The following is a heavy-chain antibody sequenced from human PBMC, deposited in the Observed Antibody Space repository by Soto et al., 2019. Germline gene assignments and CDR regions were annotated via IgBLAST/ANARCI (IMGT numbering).Heavy chain of an antibody. V-gene: IGHV1-2*04. Sequence: GASVKVSCKASGYTFTGYYMHWVRQAPGQGLEWMGWINPNSGGTNYAQKFQGWVTMTRDTSISTAYMELSRLRSDDTAVYYCAREIWKSPYDFWSGYYSTFDYWGQGTLVTVSS. CDR1: GYTFTGYY. D-gene: IGHD3-3*01. CDR2: INPNSGGT. J-gene: IGHJ4*02. CDR3: AREIWKSPYDFWSGYYSTFDY.